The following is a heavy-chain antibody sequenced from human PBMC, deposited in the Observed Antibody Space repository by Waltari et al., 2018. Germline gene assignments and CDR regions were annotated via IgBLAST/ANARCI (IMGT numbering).Heavy chain of an antibody. CDR1: GGTFSSYA. Sequence: QVQLVQSGAEVKKPGSSVKVSCKASGGTFSSYAISWVRQAPGQGLEWMGGVIPIFGKANYARKCQGRVTITADESTSTAYMELSSLRSEDTAVYYCARDRSPYYYDSSGYYPDAFDIWGQGTMVTVSS. J-gene: IGHJ3*02. V-gene: IGHV1-69*13. CDR3: ARDRSPYYYDSSGYYPDAFDI. D-gene: IGHD3-22*01. CDR2: VIPIFGKA.